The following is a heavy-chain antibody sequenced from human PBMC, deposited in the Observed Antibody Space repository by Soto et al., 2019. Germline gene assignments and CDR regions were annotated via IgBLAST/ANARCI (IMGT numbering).Heavy chain of an antibody. J-gene: IGHJ4*02. V-gene: IGHV3-30-3*01. CDR2: ISYDESNK. CDR1: GLTFSTYA. CDR3: ARDRTLFGTGSTFYFDY. D-gene: IGHD1-1*01. Sequence: QVPLVESGGGVVQPGRSLRLSCAASGLTFSTYAFHWVRQAPGKGLQWVAVISYDESNKYYADSVKGRFTISRDNSKNMLYLQMNSLRAEDTALYYCARDRTLFGTGSTFYFDYWGQGTLVTVSS.